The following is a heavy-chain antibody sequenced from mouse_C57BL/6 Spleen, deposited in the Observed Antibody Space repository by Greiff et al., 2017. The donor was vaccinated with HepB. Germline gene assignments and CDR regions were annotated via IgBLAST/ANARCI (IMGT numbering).Heavy chain of an antibody. J-gene: IGHJ4*01. CDR1: GYSFTGYF. V-gene: IGHV1-20*01. CDR3: AREASSYPYAMDY. CDR2: INPYNGDT. D-gene: IGHD1-1*01. Sequence: EVMLVESGPELVKPGDSVKISCKASGYSFTGYFMNWVMQSHGKSLEWIGRINPYNGDTFYNQKFKGKATLTVDKSSSTAHMELRSLTSENSEVYYCAREASSYPYAMDYWGQGTSVTVSS.